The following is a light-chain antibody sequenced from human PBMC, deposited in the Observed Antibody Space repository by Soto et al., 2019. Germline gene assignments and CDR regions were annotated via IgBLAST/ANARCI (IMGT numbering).Light chain of an antibody. CDR3: QQYYSAPYT. CDR2: WAS. J-gene: IGKJ2*01. V-gene: IGKV4-1*01. Sequence: DIVMTQSPDSLAVSLGERATINCKSSRSVLHSSNNQNYLAWYQQKPRQSPKLLIYWASTRESGVPDLFSGSGSGTDFTLTINDLQAEDVAVYYCQQYYSAPYTFGQGSQVEIK. CDR1: RSVLHSSNNQNY.